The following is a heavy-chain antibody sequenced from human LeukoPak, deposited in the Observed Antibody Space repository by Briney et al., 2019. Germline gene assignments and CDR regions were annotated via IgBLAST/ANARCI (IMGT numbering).Heavy chain of an antibody. J-gene: IGHJ4*02. CDR3: ARLGPRPRYCRGTNCSPMGY. V-gene: IGHV5-51*01. D-gene: IGHD2-2*01. Sequence: GEALKISCKGSGYSFTNYWIGWVRQMPGKGLEWMGIIYPGDSDTRYSPSFQGQITISADKSINTAYLQWSSLKASDTAMYYCARLGPRPRYCRGTNCSPMGYWGQGTPVTVSS. CDR2: IYPGDSDT. CDR1: GYSFTNYW.